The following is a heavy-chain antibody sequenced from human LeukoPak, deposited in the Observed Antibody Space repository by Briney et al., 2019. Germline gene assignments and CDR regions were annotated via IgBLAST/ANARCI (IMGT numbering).Heavy chain of an antibody. J-gene: IGHJ4*02. CDR1: GGSISSSSSY. CDR2: FHYSGTT. V-gene: IGHV4-39*01. Sequence: PSETLSLTCTVSGGSISSSSSYWGWIRQPPGKGLEWIGSFHYSGTTYYNPSLKSRVTISVDTSKNQFSLKLSSVTAADTAVYYCARRDATVTTLPFDYWGQGTLVTVSS. D-gene: IGHD4-17*01. CDR3: ARRDATVTTLPFDY.